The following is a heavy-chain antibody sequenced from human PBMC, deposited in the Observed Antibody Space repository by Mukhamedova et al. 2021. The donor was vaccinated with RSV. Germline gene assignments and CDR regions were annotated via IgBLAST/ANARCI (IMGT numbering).Heavy chain of an antibody. CDR2: ISYDGSNK. J-gene: IGHJ4*02. Sequence: ISYDGSNKYYADSVKGRFTISRDNSKNTLYLQMNSLRAEDTAVYYCAREGIVGATKIFAYWGQGTLVTVSS. CDR3: AREGIVGATKIFAY. V-gene: IGHV3-30-3*01. D-gene: IGHD1-26*01.